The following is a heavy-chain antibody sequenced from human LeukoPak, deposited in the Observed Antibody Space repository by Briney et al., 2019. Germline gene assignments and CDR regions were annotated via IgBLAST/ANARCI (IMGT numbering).Heavy chain of an antibody. D-gene: IGHD3-10*01. CDR3: AKDSGPVWFGESPTWFDP. CDR1: GFTFSTFS. J-gene: IGHJ5*02. Sequence: GGSLRLSCAASGFTFSTFSMNWVRQAPGKGLEWVAVISYDGSNKYYADSVKGRFTISRDNSKNTLYLQMNSLRAEDTAVYYCAKDSGPVWFGESPTWFDPWGQGTLVTVSS. CDR2: ISYDGSNK. V-gene: IGHV3-30*18.